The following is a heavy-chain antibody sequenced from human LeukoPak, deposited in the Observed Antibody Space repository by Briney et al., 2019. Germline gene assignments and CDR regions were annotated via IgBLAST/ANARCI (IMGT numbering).Heavy chain of an antibody. Sequence: ASVTVSFTASAYTFTGYYMHWVRQAPGQGLEWMGWINPNSGGTHYAPKFQGRVTMTRDTSISTAYMELSRLRSDDTAVYYCARGPYVPFPNWYFDLWGRGTLVTVSS. V-gene: IGHV1-2*02. D-gene: IGHD3-10*02. CDR1: AYTFTGYY. CDR3: ARGPYVPFPNWYFDL. CDR2: INPNSGGT. J-gene: IGHJ2*01.